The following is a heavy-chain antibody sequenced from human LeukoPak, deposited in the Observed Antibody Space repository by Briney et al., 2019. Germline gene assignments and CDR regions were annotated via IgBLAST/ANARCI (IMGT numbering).Heavy chain of an antibody. CDR1: GYSISSGYY. CDR3: ARDQWLRPYYFDY. Sequence: SETLSLTCTVSGYSISSGYYWGWIRQPPGKGLEWIGSIYHSGSTYYHPSLKSRVTISVDTSKNQFSLKLSSVTAADTAVYYCARDQWLRPYYFDYWGQGTLVTVSS. J-gene: IGHJ4*02. V-gene: IGHV4-38-2*02. CDR2: IYHSGST. D-gene: IGHD6-19*01.